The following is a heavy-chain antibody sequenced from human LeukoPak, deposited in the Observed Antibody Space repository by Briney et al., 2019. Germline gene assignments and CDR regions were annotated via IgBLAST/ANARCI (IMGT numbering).Heavy chain of an antibody. V-gene: IGHV3-23*01. D-gene: IGHD2-2*01. Sequence: AGGSLRLSCAASGFTFSTYGMSWVRQAPGKGLEWVSAISSSGGSTYYADSVKGRFTISRDSSKNTLYLLMSSLRAEGTAVYYCAKGVYGYADYALLDYWGQGTLVTVSS. CDR2: ISSSGGST. CDR1: GFTFSTYG. CDR3: AKGVYGYADYALLDY. J-gene: IGHJ4*02.